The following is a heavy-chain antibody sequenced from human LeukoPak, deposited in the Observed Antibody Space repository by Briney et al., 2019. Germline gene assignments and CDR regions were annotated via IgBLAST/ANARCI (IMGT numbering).Heavy chain of an antibody. D-gene: IGHD6-19*01. CDR2: IYPGDSDT. Sequence: GESLKISCKGSGYSFTSYWIGWVRQMPGKGLEWMGIIYPGDSDTRYSPSFQGQVTISADKSISTAYLQWSSLKASDTAMYYCARHSGSGWYGGTVPDVWGKGTTVTVSS. CDR3: ARHSGSGWYGGTVPDV. V-gene: IGHV5-51*01. CDR1: GYSFTSYW. J-gene: IGHJ6*04.